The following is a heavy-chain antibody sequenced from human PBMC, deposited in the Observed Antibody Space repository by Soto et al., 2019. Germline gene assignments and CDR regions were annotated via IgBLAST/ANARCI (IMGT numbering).Heavy chain of an antibody. Sequence: GGSLRLSCAASGFTFDDYAMHWVRQAPGKGLEWVSGISWNSGSIGYADSVKGRFTISRDNAKNSLYLQMNSLRAEDTALYYCAKEKNLSSGWHAADFDYWGQGTLVTVSS. J-gene: IGHJ4*02. CDR3: AKEKNLSSGWHAADFDY. D-gene: IGHD6-19*01. V-gene: IGHV3-9*01. CDR1: GFTFDDYA. CDR2: ISWNSGSI.